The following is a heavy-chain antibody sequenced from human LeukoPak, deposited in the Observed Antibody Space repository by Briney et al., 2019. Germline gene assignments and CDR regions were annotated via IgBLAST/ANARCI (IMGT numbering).Heavy chain of an antibody. V-gene: IGHV1-2*02. CDR1: GYTFTGYY. D-gene: IGHD3-22*01. CDR2: INPNSGGA. J-gene: IGHJ4*02. CDR3: ARASRRLLLNLFDY. Sequence: GALVKVSCKASGYTFTGYYMHWVRQAPGQGLEWMGWINPNSGGANYAQKFQGRVTMTRDTSISTAYMELSRLRSDDTAVYYCARASRRLLLNLFDYWGQGTLVTVSS.